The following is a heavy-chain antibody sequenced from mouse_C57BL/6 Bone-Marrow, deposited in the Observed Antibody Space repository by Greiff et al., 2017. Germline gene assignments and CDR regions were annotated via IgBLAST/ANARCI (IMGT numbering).Heavy chain of an antibody. Sequence: EVKLVESGGGLVKPGGSLKLSCAASGFTFSDYGMHWVRQAPEKGLEWVAYISSGSSTIYYADTVKGRFTISRDNAKNILFLQMTSLRSEDTAMYYCASAYAMDYWGQGTSVTVSS. CDR3: ASAYAMDY. CDR1: GFTFSDYG. CDR2: ISSGSSTI. V-gene: IGHV5-17*01. J-gene: IGHJ4*01.